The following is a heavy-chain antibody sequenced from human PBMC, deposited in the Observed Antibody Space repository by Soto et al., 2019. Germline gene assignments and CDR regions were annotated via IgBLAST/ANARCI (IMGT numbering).Heavy chain of an antibody. J-gene: IGHJ6*02. CDR2: VYYSGIT. D-gene: IGHD3-10*01. CDR1: GGSVTSVSYY. CDR3: ATVRGGDYYYSGMDV. V-gene: IGHV4-61*01. Sequence: PSETLSLTCTVSGGSVTSVSYYWSWIRRPPGNGLEWIGYVYYSGITNYNPSLKSQVTISVDTSKNQFSLKLTSVTAADTAVYYCATVRGGDYYYSGMDVWGQGTTVTVSS.